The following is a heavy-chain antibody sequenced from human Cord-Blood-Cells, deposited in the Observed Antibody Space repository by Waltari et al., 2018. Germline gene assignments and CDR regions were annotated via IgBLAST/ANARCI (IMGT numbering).Heavy chain of an antibody. CDR3: ARHGPTRPASWGDY. CDR2: IYYSGRT. CDR1: GGSISSSSYY. D-gene: IGHD3-16*01. J-gene: IGHJ4*02. V-gene: IGHV4-39*01. Sequence: QLQLQESGPGLVKPSETLSLTCTVSGGSISSSSYYWGWIRQPPGKGLEWIGSIYYSGRTSYNPSLKGPVTISVDTSKDQFSLKLGSVTAADTAVYYCARHGPTRPASWGDYWGQGTLATVSS.